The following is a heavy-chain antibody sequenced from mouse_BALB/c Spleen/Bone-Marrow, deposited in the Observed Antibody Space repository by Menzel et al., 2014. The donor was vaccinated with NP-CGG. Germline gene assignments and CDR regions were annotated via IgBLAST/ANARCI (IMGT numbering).Heavy chain of an antibody. D-gene: IGHD2-14*01. CDR3: ASYRYGWYFDV. V-gene: IGHV14-3*02. J-gene: IGHJ1*01. Sequence: EVQVVESGAELVKPGASVKLSCAASGFNIKDTYMLWVKQRPEQGLEWIGRIDPANGNTRYDPKFQGKATITADTSSNTAYLQLSSLKSEDTAVYYCASYRYGWYFDVWGAGTTVTVSS. CDR1: GFNIKDTY. CDR2: IDPANGNT.